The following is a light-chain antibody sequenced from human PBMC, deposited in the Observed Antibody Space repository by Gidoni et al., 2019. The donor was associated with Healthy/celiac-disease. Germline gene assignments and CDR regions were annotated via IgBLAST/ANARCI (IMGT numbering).Light chain of an antibody. CDR1: SSDVGGYNY. CDR3: SSYTSSSTWV. CDR2: EVS. V-gene: IGLV2-14*01. J-gene: IGLJ3*02. Sequence: SALTQPASVSGSPGPSITISCTGTSSDVGGYNYVSWYQQHPGKAPKLMIYEVSNRPSGVSNRFSGSKSGNTASLTISGLQAEDEADYYCSSYTSSSTWVFGGGTKLTVL.